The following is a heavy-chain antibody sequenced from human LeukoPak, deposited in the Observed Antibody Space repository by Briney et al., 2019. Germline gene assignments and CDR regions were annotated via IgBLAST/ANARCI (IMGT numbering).Heavy chain of an antibody. CDR3: ARDPNILDYFYFYMDV. D-gene: IGHD2-21*01. CDR1: GFSFSSCS. Sequence: GGSLRLSXAASGFSFSSCSMNWVCQAPGKGLEWVSSINGRSGYMYYADSVRGRFTISRDNAENSLYLQMSGLRAEDTAVYYCARDPNILDYFYFYMDVWGKGTTVTVSS. J-gene: IGHJ6*03. CDR2: INGRSGYM. V-gene: IGHV3-21*01.